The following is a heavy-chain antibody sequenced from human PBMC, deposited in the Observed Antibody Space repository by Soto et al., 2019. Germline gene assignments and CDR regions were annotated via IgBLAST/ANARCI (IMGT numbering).Heavy chain of an antibody. Sequence: QVQLQQWGAGLLKPSETLSLTCAVYGGSFSGYYWSWIRQPPGKGLEWIGEINHSGSTNYNPSLKSRVTISVATSKTQFSLKLSSVTAADTAVYYCARGGVATIKFLDYWGQGTLVTVSS. V-gene: IGHV4-34*01. D-gene: IGHD5-12*01. CDR3: ARGGVATIKFLDY. CDR2: INHSGST. CDR1: GGSFSGYY. J-gene: IGHJ4*02.